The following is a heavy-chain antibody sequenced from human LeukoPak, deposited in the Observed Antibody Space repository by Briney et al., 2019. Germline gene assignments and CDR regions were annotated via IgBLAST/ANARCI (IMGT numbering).Heavy chain of an antibody. D-gene: IGHD1-14*01. Sequence: PGGSLRLSCAASGFTLSGHWMSWVRQAAGKGLEWVANINQGGSDKYYVDSVKGRLTISRDNANNLLYLQMNSLRGEDTAVYYCTRDRSRAEDDWGQGTLVTVSS. CDR1: GFTLSGHW. J-gene: IGHJ4*02. V-gene: IGHV3-7*01. CDR2: INQGGSDK. CDR3: TRDRSRAEDD.